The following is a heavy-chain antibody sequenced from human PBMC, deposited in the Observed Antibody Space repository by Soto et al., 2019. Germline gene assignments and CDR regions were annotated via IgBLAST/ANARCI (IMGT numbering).Heavy chain of an antibody. CDR3: ARGGGGYYYYGMDV. J-gene: IGHJ6*02. CDR2: ISAGGSNT. Sequence: GGSLRLSCAASGFSFSNYAMNWVRQAPGKGLEWVSAISAGGSNTNYADSVKGRFTISSDNSKNTLYLQMSSLRPEDTAVYYCARGGGGYYYYGMDVWGQGTTVTVSS. CDR1: GFSFSNYA. V-gene: IGHV3-23*01. D-gene: IGHD2-15*01.